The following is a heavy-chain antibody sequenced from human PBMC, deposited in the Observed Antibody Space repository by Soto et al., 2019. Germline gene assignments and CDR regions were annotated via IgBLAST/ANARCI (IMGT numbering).Heavy chain of an antibody. V-gene: IGHV1-18*01. CDR3: GTVYCRSPSCHRTPPGERYFDA. D-gene: IGHD2-2*01. CDR1: GYTFTSYG. CDR2: ISAYNGNT. J-gene: IGHJ4*02. Sequence: ASVKVSCKASGYTFTSYGISWVRQAPGQGLEWMGWISAYNGNTNYAQKLQGRVTMTTDTSTSTAYMELRSLRSDDTAVYYCGTVYCRSPSCHRTPPGERYFDAWGQGPLVTVSS.